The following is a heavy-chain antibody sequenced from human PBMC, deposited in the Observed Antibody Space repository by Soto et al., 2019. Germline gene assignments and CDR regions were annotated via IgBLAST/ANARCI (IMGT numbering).Heavy chain of an antibody. Sequence: GESLTISCQTSGYSFTSYWITWVRQMPGKGLEWVARIDRSDSSINYSPPFRGHVTVSADRSISTAYLQWSSLKASDTAIYYCARGIKMAPPHRHYFDYWGQGTLVTVSS. CDR1: GYSFTSYW. CDR2: IDRSDSSI. V-gene: IGHV5-10-1*01. CDR3: ARGIKMAPPHRHYFDY. D-gene: IGHD2-15*01. J-gene: IGHJ4*02.